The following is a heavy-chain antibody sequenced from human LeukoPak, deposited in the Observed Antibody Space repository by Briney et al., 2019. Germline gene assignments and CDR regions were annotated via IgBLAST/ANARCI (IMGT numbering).Heavy chain of an antibody. V-gene: IGHV3-53*01. CDR3: ARDDIAAGGTTDL. CDR1: GFTVDNNY. J-gene: IGHJ5*02. CDR2: IYSGGRT. D-gene: IGHD6-13*01. Sequence: GGSLRLSCAASGFTVDNNYMSWVRQAPGKGLEWVSVIYSGGRTYYADSVKGRFTISRDNSKNTLYLQMNSLRAEDTAVYYCARDDIAAGGTTDLWGQGTLVTVSS.